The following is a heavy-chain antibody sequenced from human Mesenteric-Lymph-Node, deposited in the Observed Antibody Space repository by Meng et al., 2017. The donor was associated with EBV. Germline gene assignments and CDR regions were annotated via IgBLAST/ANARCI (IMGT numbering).Heavy chain of an antibody. Sequence: LQPQGLAPGLVKPSETLSPTCTVSGGHIRRRSYHLGLNRQPPGKGLEWIGSIYYSGSTYYNPSLKSRVTISVDTSKNQFSLKLSSVTAADTAVYYCARDRGIAAADYWGQGTLVTVSS. V-gene: IGHV4-39*07. J-gene: IGHJ4*02. CDR1: GGHIRRRSYH. D-gene: IGHD6-13*01. CDR3: ARDRGIAAADY. CDR2: IYYSGST.